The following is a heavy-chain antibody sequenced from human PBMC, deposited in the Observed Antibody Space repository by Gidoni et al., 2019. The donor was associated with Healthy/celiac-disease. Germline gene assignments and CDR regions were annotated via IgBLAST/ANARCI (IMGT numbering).Heavy chain of an antibody. CDR1: GGSISSYY. J-gene: IGHJ4*02. D-gene: IGHD6-19*01. CDR3: ARERAGTGFADY. Sequence: QVQLQESGPGLVKPSETLTLTCTVSGGSISSYYWSWIRQPPGKGLEWIGYIYYSGSTNYNPSLKSRVTISVDTSKNQFSLKLSSVTAADTAVYYCARERAGTGFADYWGQGTLVTVSS. CDR2: IYYSGST. V-gene: IGHV4-59*01.